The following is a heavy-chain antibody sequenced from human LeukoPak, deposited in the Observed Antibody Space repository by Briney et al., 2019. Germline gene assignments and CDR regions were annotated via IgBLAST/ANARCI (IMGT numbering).Heavy chain of an antibody. CDR3: AREGSFMSGGYSH. V-gene: IGHV4-34*01. D-gene: IGHD3-22*01. J-gene: IGHJ4*02. CDR1: GGSFSGYY. CDR2: INHSGST. Sequence: SETLSLTCAVYGGSFSGYYWSWIRQPPGKGLEWIGEINHSGSTNYNPSLKSRVTISVDTSKNQFSLKLSSVTAADTAVYYCAREGSFMSGGYSHWGQGTLVTVSS.